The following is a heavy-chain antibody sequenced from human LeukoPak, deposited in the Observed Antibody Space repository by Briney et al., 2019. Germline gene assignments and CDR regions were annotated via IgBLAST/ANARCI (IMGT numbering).Heavy chain of an antibody. CDR2: IIPILGIA. CDR1: GGTFSSYT. V-gene: IGHV1-69*02. Sequence: ASVKVSCKASGGTFSSYTISWVRQAPGQGLEWMGRIIPILGIANYAQKFQGRVTIPADKSTSTAYMELSSLRSEDTAVYYCARGVKTYSSSSPRTLFDYWGQGTLVTVSS. CDR3: ARGVKTYSSSSPRTLFDY. D-gene: IGHD6-6*01. J-gene: IGHJ4*02.